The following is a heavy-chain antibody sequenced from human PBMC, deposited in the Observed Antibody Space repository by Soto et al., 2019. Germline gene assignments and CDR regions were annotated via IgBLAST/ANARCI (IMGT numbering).Heavy chain of an antibody. J-gene: IGHJ5*02. Sequence: GAPVKVSCKASGYTFTSYGISWVRQAPGQGLEWMGWISAYNGNTNYAQKLQGRVTMTTDTSTSTAYMELRSLRSDDTAVYYCARGSCSGGSCYRVGFDPWGQGTLVTVSS. CDR3: ARGSCSGGSCYRVGFDP. D-gene: IGHD2-15*01. CDR2: ISAYNGNT. V-gene: IGHV1-18*01. CDR1: GYTFTSYG.